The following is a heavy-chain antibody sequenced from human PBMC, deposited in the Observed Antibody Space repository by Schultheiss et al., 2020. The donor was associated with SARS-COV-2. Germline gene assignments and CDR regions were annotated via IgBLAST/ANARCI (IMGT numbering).Heavy chain of an antibody. D-gene: IGHD3-10*01. CDR1: GFTFSNYA. Sequence: GGSLRLSCAASGFTFSNYAISWVRQAPGKGLEWVSYISSSGSTIYYADSVKGRFTISRDNAKNSLYLQMNSLRAEDTAVYYCASDSYYYGSGSYYNGGFYTDYYYYGMDVWGPGTTVTVSS. V-gene: IGHV3-11*01. J-gene: IGHJ6*02. CDR2: ISSSGSTI. CDR3: ASDSYYYGSGSYYNGGFYTDYYYYGMDV.